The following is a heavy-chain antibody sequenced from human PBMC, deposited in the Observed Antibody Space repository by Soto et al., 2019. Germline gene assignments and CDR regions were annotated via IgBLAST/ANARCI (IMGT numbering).Heavy chain of an antibody. D-gene: IGHD2-2*02. Sequence: PGGSLRLSCAASGFTFSSYAMHWVRQAPGKGLEWVAAISNDGSSKYYADSVKGRFTISRDNSKNTLYLQMNSLRAEDAAAYSCARSQGYRVESQLQYWGYFDSWGQGTLVTAPQ. CDR2: ISNDGSSK. V-gene: IGHV3-30-3*01. J-gene: IGHJ4*02. CDR3: ARSQGYRVESQLQYWGYFDS. CDR1: GFTFSSYA.